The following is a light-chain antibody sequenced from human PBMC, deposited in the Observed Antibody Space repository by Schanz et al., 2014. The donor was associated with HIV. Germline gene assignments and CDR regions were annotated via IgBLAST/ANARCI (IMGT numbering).Light chain of an antibody. J-gene: IGKJ2*01. CDR3: QQYGGPYT. CDR1: QTVSSNS. CDR2: SAS. V-gene: IGKV3-20*01. Sequence: EIVLTQSPVILSLSPGERATLSCRASQTVSSNSLGWYQQKRGQVPRLLIYSASRRANGIPDRFSGSGSGTDFTLTISRLEPEDYAVYYCQQYGGPYTFGQGTKLEIK.